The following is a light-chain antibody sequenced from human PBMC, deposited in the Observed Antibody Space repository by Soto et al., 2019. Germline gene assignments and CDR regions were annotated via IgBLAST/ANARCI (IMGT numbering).Light chain of an antibody. CDR3: QVWDSGSDTHV. V-gene: IGLV3-21*02. CDR1: NIGDKN. J-gene: IGLJ1*01. Sequence: YELTQPPSVSVAPGQTARITCGGNNIGDKNVHWYQQKPGQAPVLVVYDDRDRPSGIPERFSGSNSGNTATLTISRVEAGDEADYTCQVWDSGSDTHVLGNRTKLTV. CDR2: DDR.